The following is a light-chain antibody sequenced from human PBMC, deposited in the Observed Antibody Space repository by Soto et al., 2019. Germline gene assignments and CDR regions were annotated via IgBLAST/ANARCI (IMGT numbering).Light chain of an antibody. J-gene: IGKJ2*01. Sequence: DIQMTQSPSTLSASVGDRVTITCRASQSISTWLAWYQQKPGKAPKLLIYKASSLESGVPSRFSSSGSGTEFTLTISSLQPDDFATYYCQQYNSYWYTFGQGTKLEIK. V-gene: IGKV1-5*03. CDR1: QSISTW. CDR2: KAS. CDR3: QQYNSYWYT.